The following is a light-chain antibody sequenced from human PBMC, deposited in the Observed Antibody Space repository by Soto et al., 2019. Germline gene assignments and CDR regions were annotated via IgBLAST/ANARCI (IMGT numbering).Light chain of an antibody. CDR2: KAS. CDR3: QHYNSYPYT. Sequence: DIQMTQSPSTLSASVGDRVTITCRASPSISSWLAWYQQKPGKAPKLLIYKASNLESGVPSRVSGSGSGTEFTLTISSLQPDDVATYYGQHYNSYPYTFGQGTKLEIK. CDR1: PSISSW. J-gene: IGKJ2*01. V-gene: IGKV1-5*03.